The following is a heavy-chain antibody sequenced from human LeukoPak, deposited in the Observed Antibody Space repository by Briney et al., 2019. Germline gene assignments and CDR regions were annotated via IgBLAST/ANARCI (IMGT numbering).Heavy chain of an antibody. D-gene: IGHD3-3*02. V-gene: IGHV3-48*04. J-gene: IGHJ4*02. CDR3: ARDTPDYISFDYFDY. Sequence: GGSLRLSCAASGFAFSTYSMAWVRQAPGEGLECVSHISGSGSTIYYADSVKGRFTVSRDNAKNSLYLQMNSLRAEDTAVYYCARDTPDYISFDYFDYWGQGILVTVSS. CDR1: GFAFSTYS. CDR2: ISGSGSTI.